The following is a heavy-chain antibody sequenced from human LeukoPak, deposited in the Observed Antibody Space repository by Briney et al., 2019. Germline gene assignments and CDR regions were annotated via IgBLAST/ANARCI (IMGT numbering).Heavy chain of an antibody. CDR2: INTAADT. D-gene: IGHD6-19*01. Sequence: PGGSLRLSWAASGFAFSNYDMLWVRQATGKGLEWVSAINTAADTYYPDSVKGRFTISRENAKSSLYLQMNSLRVGDTAVYYCVRAPPGTGWLIDHWGQGTLVAVSS. J-gene: IGHJ4*02. V-gene: IGHV3-13*04. CDR1: GFAFSNYD. CDR3: VRAPPGTGWLIDH.